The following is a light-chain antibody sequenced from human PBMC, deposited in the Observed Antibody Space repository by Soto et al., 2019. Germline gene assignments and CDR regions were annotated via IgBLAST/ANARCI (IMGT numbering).Light chain of an antibody. CDR3: QQYDKWPHT. CDR2: YAS. CDR1: QNLSRN. J-gene: IGKJ2*01. Sequence: EMVMTQSLATLSVSPGERATLSCRASQNLSRNLAWYQQQPGQAPRLLIFYASTRATGIPARFSGSGSGTDFTLTISSLQSEDFAVYYCQQYDKWPHTFGQGTKQEIK. V-gene: IGKV3-15*01.